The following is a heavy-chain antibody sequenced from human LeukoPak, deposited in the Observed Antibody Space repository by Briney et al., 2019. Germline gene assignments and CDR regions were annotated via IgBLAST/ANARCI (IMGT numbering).Heavy chain of an antibody. CDR3: ARDPAYYDSSGLTDY. J-gene: IGHJ4*02. CDR2: INSDGSST. D-gene: IGHD3-22*01. CDR1: GFTFSSYW. Sequence: GGSLRLSCAASGFTFSSYWMHWVRQAPGKGLVWVSHINSDGSSTSYADSVKGRFTISRDNAKNTLYLQMNSLRAEDTAVYYCARDPAYYDSSGLTDYWGQGTLVAVSS. V-gene: IGHV3-74*01.